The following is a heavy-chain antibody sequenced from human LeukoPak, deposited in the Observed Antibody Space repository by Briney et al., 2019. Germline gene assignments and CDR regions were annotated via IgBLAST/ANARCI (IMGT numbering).Heavy chain of an antibody. CDR3: AKNPDALRFLEWLLGGYFDY. J-gene: IGHJ4*02. CDR1: GFTFSSYA. D-gene: IGHD3-3*01. CDR2: ISGSGGST. Sequence: GGSLRLSCAASGFTFSSYAMSWVRQAPGKGLEWVSAISGSGGSTYYADSVKGRFTISRDNSKSTLYLQMNSLRAEDTAVYYCAKNPDALRFLEWLLGGYFDYWGQGTLVTVSS. V-gene: IGHV3-23*01.